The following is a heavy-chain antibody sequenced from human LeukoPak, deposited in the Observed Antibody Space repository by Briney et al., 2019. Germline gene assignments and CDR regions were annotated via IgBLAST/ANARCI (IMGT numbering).Heavy chain of an antibody. V-gene: IGHV3-9*01. CDR2: ISWNSGSI. J-gene: IGHJ4*02. Sequence: GGSLRLSCAASGFTFDDYAMHWVRQAPGKGLEWVSGISWNSGSIGYADSVKGRFTISRDNAKNSLYLQMNSLRAEDTALYYCAKWDLQLWSPFDYWGQGTLVTVSS. D-gene: IGHD5-18*01. CDR3: AKWDLQLWSPFDY. CDR1: GFTFDDYA.